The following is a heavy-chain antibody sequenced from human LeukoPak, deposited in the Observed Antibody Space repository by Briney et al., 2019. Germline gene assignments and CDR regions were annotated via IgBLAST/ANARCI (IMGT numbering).Heavy chain of an antibody. D-gene: IGHD4-17*01. V-gene: IGHV1-8*01. CDR1: GYTFTSYD. J-gene: IGHJ4*02. CDR3: ARVMGTTVTPGGP. CDR2: MNPNSGNT. Sequence: ASVKVSCKASGYTFTSYDINWVRQATGQGLEWMGWMNPNSGNTGFAQKFQGRVTMTRNTSISTAYMELSSLRSEDTAVYYCARVMGTTVTPGGPWGQGTLVTDSS.